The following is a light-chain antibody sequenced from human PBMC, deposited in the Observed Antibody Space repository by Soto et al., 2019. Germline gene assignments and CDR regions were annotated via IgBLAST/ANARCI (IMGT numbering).Light chain of an antibody. CDR2: GAS. V-gene: IGKV3-20*01. CDR3: QQYGSSPPNT. CDR1: QSVSSSY. J-gene: IGKJ2*01. Sequence: EIVLTQSPGTLSLSPGERAILSCRASQSVSSSYLAWYQQKPGQAPRLLIYGASSRATGIPDRFSGSGSGTDFTLTISRLEPEDFAAYYCQQYGSSPPNTFGQGTKLEIK.